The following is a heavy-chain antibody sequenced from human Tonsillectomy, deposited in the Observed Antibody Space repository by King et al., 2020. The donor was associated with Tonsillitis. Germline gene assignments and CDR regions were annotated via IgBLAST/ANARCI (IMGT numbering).Heavy chain of an antibody. V-gene: IGHV4-34*01. CDR2: INHSGST. CDR1: GGSFSGYY. D-gene: IGHD4-17*01. Sequence: VQLQQWGAGLLKPSETLSLTCAVYGGSFSGYYWSWIRQPPGKGLEWIGEINHSGSTNYNPSLKSRVSISVDTSKNQFSLKLSSVTAADTAVYYCARDYGDCVGFDYWGQGTLVTVSS. J-gene: IGHJ4*02. CDR3: ARDYGDCVGFDY.